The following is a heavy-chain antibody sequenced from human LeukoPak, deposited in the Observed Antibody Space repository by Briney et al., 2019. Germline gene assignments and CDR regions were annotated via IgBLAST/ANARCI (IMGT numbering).Heavy chain of an antibody. D-gene: IGHD2-15*01. Sequence: GGSLRLSCTASGIMFSGYWMSWVRQAPGKGLEWVANIKQHGTEKYYVDSVKGRFTISRDDAKKSVYLQMNSLRAEDTAVYFCVADSGGSRYWGQGTLVTVSS. CDR1: GIMFSGYW. J-gene: IGHJ4*02. V-gene: IGHV3-7*01. CDR3: VADSGGSRY. CDR2: IKQHGTEK.